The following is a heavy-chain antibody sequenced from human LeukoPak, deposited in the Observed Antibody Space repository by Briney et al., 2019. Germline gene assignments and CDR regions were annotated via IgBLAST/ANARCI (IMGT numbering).Heavy chain of an antibody. V-gene: IGHV1-69*13. J-gene: IGHJ6*02. Sequence: SVKVSCTASGGTFSSYAISWVRQAPGQGLEWMGGIIPIFGTANYAQKFQGRVTITADESTSTAYMELSSLRSEDTAVYYCARAGSPSQPQSSWSGHYYYYYGMDVWGQGTTVTVSS. CDR3: ARAGSPSQPQSSWSGHYYYYYGMDV. CDR1: GGTFSSYA. CDR2: IIPIFGTA. D-gene: IGHD6-19*01.